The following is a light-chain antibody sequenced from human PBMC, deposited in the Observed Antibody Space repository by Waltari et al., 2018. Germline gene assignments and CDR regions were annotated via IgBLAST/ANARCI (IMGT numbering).Light chain of an antibody. J-gene: IGLJ2*01. CDR2: DVA. CDR3: SSYTSVNTR. Sequence: QSALTQPASMSGSPGQSITISCTGPSRDVDGFNFVSWYQQYQGKAPKLIIYDVANRPSGVSHRFSGSRSGNTASLTISGLQAEDEADYYCSSYTSVNTRFGGGTKLTVL. V-gene: IGLV2-14*03. CDR1: SRDVDGFNF.